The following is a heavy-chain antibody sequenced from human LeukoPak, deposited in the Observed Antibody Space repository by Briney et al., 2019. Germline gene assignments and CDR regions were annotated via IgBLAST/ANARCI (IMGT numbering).Heavy chain of an antibody. D-gene: IGHD5-12*01. CDR2: IRYDGSNK. CDR3: ARGPSGYHNT. J-gene: IGHJ4*02. CDR1: GFTFSSYG. V-gene: IGHV3-30*02. Sequence: GGSLRLSCAASGFTFSSYGMHWVRQAPGKGLEWVAFIRYDGSNKYYADSVKGRFTISRDNSKNTLYLQMNSLKTEDTAVYYCARGPSGYHNTGGQGTLVTVSS.